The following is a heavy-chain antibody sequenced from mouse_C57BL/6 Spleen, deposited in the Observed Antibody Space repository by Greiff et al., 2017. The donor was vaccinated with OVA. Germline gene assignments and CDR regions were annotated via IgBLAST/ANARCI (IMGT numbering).Heavy chain of an antibody. CDR1: GYTFTGYW. Sequence: QVQLQQSGAELMKPGASVKLSCTATGYTFTGYWIEWVKQRPGHGLEWIGVILPGSGSTNYTEKFKGKATFTADTSSHTAYMQLSSAATEDTDICYSARGGTTDPMDYWGQGTSVTVSS. CDR3: ARGGTTDPMDY. D-gene: IGHD1-1*01. J-gene: IGHJ4*01. V-gene: IGHV1-9*01. CDR2: ILPGSGST.